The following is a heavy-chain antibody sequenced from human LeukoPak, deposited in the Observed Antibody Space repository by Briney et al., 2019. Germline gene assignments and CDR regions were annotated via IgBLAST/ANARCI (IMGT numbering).Heavy chain of an antibody. V-gene: IGHV3-9*01. D-gene: IGHD3-3*01. Sequence: GGSLRLSCAASGFTFSSSAMSWVRQAPGKGLEWVSGISWNSGSIGYADSVKGRFTIPGDNAKNSLYLQMNSLRAEDTALYYCAKGGEWLLPDYWGQGTLVTVSS. CDR3: AKGGEWLLPDY. CDR1: GFTFSSSA. CDR2: ISWNSGSI. J-gene: IGHJ4*02.